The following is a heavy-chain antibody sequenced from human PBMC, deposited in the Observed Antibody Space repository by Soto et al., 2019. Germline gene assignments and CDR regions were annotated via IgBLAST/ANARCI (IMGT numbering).Heavy chain of an antibody. D-gene: IGHD3-22*01. V-gene: IGHV3-23*01. CDR3: TTVNHYISDSRGHCY. CDR1: GFTFSSYA. Sequence: HPGGSLRLSCAASGFTFSSYAMSWVRQAPGKGLEWVSAISGSGGSTYYADSVKGRFTISRDNSKNTLYLQMNSLKTEDTAVYYCTTVNHYISDSRGHCYWGQGTLVTVSS. CDR2: ISGSGGST. J-gene: IGHJ4*02.